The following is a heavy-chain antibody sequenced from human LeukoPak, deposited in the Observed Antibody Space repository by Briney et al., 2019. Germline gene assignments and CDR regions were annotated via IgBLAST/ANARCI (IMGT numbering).Heavy chain of an antibody. J-gene: IGHJ3*02. V-gene: IGHV3-21*01. D-gene: IGHD6-19*01. Sequence: GPLRLSCAASGFTFSSYSMNWVRQAPGKGLEWVSSISSSSSYIYYADSVKGRFTISRDNAKNSLYLQMNSLRAEDTAVYYCARDGPPGIAVAGTGDDAFDIWGQGTMVTVSS. CDR1: GFTFSSYS. CDR2: ISSSSSYI. CDR3: ARDGPPGIAVAGTGDDAFDI.